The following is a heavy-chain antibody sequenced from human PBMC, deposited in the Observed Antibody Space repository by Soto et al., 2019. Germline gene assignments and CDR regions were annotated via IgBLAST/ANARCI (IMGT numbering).Heavy chain of an antibody. D-gene: IGHD6-25*01. CDR2: IYPGDSDT. V-gene: IGHV5-51*01. Sequence: GESLKISCQGSGYTFTAYWIGWVRQMPGKGLEWMGIIYPGDSDTRYSPSFQGQVTISADKSISTAYLQWSSLKAADTAMFYCARGGYSGNSKDPFYIWGPGRMVTVSS. CDR1: GYTFTAYW. CDR3: ARGGYSGNSKDPFYI. J-gene: IGHJ3*02.